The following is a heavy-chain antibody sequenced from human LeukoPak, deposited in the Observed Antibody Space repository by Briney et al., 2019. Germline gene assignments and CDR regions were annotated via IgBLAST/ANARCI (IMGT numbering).Heavy chain of an antibody. Sequence: GRSLRLSCAAPGFTFSSYAMTWVRQAPWKGLEWVSTISGSGGSTFYADSVKRRFTISRDNSKNTLYLQMNSLRAEDTAVYSCAKGWAIFGVVIPLDFWGQGTLVTVSS. CDR3: AKGWAIFGVVIPLDF. V-gene: IGHV3-23*01. CDR2: ISGSGGST. CDR1: GFTFSSYA. D-gene: IGHD3-3*01. J-gene: IGHJ4*02.